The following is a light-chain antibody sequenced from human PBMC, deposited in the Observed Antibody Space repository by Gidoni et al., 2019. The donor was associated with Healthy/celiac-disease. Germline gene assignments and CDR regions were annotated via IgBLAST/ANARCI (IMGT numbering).Light chain of an antibody. Sequence: EIVMTQSPATLSVSPGESATLSCRASQSVSSNLAWYQQKPGQAPRLLIYGASTRSTGIPARFSGSGSGTDFTLTISSLQSEDFAVYYCQQYNNWPQTFGQGTKVEIK. CDR1: QSVSSN. CDR3: QQYNNWPQT. J-gene: IGKJ1*01. CDR2: GAS. V-gene: IGKV3-15*01.